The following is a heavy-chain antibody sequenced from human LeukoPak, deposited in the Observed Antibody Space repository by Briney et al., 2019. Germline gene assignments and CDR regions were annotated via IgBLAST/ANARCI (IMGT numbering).Heavy chain of an antibody. CDR3: ARVRSRYIWGTPQWPFDM. Sequence: ASVKVSCKASGYTFTSYDINWVRQAPGQGLEWMGWISAYNGNTNYAQKLQGRVTMTTDTSTSTAYMELSSLRSEDTALYYCARVRSRYIWGTPQWPFDMWGQGTMVTV. D-gene: IGHD3-16*01. CDR2: ISAYNGNT. CDR1: GYTFTSYD. J-gene: IGHJ3*02. V-gene: IGHV1-18*01.